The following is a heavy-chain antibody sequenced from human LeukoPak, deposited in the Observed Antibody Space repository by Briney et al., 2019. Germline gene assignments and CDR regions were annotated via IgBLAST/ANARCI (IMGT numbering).Heavy chain of an antibody. CDR1: GYTFTSYA. CDR3: ARERGYSGYDRETYYYDSSGYYYGS. D-gene: IGHD3-22*01. Sequence: GASVKVSCKASGYTFTSYAMNWVRQAPGQGLEWMGWINTNSGNTTYAQKFQGRVTMTRDTSISTAYMELSRLRSDDTAVYYCARERGYSGYDRETYYYDSSGYYYGSWGQGTLVTVSS. CDR2: INTNSGNT. V-gene: IGHV1-2*02. J-gene: IGHJ5*02.